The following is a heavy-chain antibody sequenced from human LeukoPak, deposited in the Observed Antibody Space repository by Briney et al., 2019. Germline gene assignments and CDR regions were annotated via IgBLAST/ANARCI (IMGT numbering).Heavy chain of an antibody. V-gene: IGHV3-33*01. D-gene: IGHD3-3*01. J-gene: IGHJ4*02. Sequence: GRSLRLSCAASGFTFSSYGMHWVREAPGKGLEWVAVIWYDGSNKYYADSVKGRFTISRDNSKNTLYLQMNSLRAEDTAVYYCASYVGYDFWSGPDGYFDYWGQGSLVTVSS. CDR2: IWYDGSNK. CDR3: ASYVGYDFWSGPDGYFDY. CDR1: GFTFSSYG.